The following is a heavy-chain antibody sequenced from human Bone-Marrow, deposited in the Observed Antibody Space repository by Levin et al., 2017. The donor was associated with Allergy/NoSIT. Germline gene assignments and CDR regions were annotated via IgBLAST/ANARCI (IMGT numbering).Heavy chain of an antibody. V-gene: IGHV3-7*01. CDR2: IKEDGSDK. J-gene: IGHJ6*02. Sequence: PGGSLRLSCVASGFSFSTYWMSWVRQAPGKGLEWVANIKEDGSDKYYVDSVKGRVTVSRDNAKNSLYLQMNILRAEDTAVYYCARGYDYGDYAEAEDFYYGLDVWGQGTTVTVS. D-gene: IGHD4-17*01. CDR1: GFSFSTYW. CDR3: ARGYDYGDYAEAEDFYYGLDV.